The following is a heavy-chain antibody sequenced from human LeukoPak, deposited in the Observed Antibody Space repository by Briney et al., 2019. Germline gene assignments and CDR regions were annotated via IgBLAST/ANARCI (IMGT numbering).Heavy chain of an antibody. CDR3: ASTEYYYDSSGYYTRYYYGMDV. D-gene: IGHD3-22*01. CDR1: GYTFTGYY. CDR2: INPNSGGT. J-gene: IGHJ6*02. V-gene: IGHV1-2*06. Sequence: ASVKVSCKASGYTFTGYYMHWVRQAPGQGLEWMGRINPNSGGTNYAQKFQGRVTMTRDTSISTAYMELSRLRSDDTAVYYCASTEYYYDSSGYYTRYYYGMDVWGQGTTVTVSS.